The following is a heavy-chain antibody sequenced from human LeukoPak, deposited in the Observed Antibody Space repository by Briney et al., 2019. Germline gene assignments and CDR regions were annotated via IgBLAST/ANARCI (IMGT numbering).Heavy chain of an antibody. J-gene: IGHJ6*02. Sequence: PGGSLRLSCAASGFTFSSYAMSWVRQAPGKGLEWVSSISGSGTNTYYADSVKGRFTISRDNSKDTVSLQMNSLRAEDSAIYFCVKDRPCETCMPMDAWGQGTTVTVSS. CDR1: GFTFSSYA. V-gene: IGHV3-23*01. CDR3: VKDRPCETCMPMDA. D-gene: IGHD2-2*01. CDR2: ISGSGTNT.